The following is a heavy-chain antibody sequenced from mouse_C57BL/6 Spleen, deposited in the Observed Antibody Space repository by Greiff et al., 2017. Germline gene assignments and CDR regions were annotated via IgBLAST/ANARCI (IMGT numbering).Heavy chain of an antibody. J-gene: IGHJ2*01. D-gene: IGHD2-3*01. Sequence: EVQLVESGGDLVKPGGSLKLSCAASGFTFSSYGMSWVRQTPDKRLEWVATISSGGSYTYYPDSVKGRFTISRDNAKNTLYLQMSSLKSEDTAMYYCARRDDGYLDYWGQGTTLTVSS. CDR3: ARRDDGYLDY. V-gene: IGHV5-6*01. CDR1: GFTFSSYG. CDR2: ISSGGSYT.